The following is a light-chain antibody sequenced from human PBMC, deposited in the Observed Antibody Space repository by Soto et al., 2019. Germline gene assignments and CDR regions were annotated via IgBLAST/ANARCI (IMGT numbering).Light chain of an antibody. CDR3: SSYTTSNTRQIV. J-gene: IGLJ1*01. CDR1: SSDVSGYNY. V-gene: IGLV2-14*03. Sequence: HSLLTQPASVSGSPGQSITNSWTVTSSDVSGYNYVSWYQHHPGKAPKLIIYDVSNRPSGVSIRFSGSKSDNTASLTISGLQPEDEADYHCSSYTTSNTRQIVFGTGT. CDR2: DVS.